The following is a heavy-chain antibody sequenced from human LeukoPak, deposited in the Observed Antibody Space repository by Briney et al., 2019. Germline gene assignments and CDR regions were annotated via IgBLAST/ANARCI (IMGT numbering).Heavy chain of an antibody. CDR3: ARVGDGSGSYSPYYYYYGMDV. V-gene: IGHV3-21*01. J-gene: IGHJ6*04. Sequence: KSGGSLRLSCAASGLTFSSYSMHWVRQAPGKGLEWVSSICCNSSYIYYADSVKGRFTISRDNAENSLYLQMNSLRAEDTAVYYCARVGDGSGSYSPYYYYYGMDVWGKATTVTVSS. D-gene: IGHD3-10*01. CDR1: GLTFSSYS. CDR2: ICCNSSYI.